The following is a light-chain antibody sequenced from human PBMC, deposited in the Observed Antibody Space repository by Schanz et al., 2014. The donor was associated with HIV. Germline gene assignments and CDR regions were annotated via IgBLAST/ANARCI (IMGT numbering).Light chain of an antibody. CDR3: AVWDSTLNGPL. CDR1: SSEVGSKT. J-gene: IGLJ2*01. Sequence: QSVLTQPPSASGTPGQRVTISCSGSSSEVGSKTVNWYQQLPGTAPKLLIYSYNQRPSGVPDRFSGSKSDTSASLAISGLQFDDEAQYYCAVWDSTLNGPLFGGGTKLTVL. CDR2: SYN. V-gene: IGLV1-44*01.